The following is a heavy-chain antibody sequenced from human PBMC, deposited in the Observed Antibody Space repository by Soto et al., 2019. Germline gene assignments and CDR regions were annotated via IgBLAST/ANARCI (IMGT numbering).Heavy chain of an antibody. CDR2: INPNGGGT. CDR3: TRDDAFDI. V-gene: IGHV1-2*02. J-gene: IGHJ3*02. CDR1: GYTLSDYY. Sequence: ASVKVSCKASGYTLSDYYIHWVRQAPGQGLEWMGWINPNGGGTKYAQKFQGRVTMTRDTSISTAYMEVTRLRSDDAAVYYCTRDDAFDIWGQGTMVTVS.